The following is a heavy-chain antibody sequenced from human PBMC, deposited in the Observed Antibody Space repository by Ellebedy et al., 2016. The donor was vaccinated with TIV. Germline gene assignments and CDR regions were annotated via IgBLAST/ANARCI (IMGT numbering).Heavy chain of an antibody. J-gene: IGHJ6*02. V-gene: IGHV3-23*01. CDR2: ISGSGGST. CDR1: GFTFSSYA. Sequence: GGSLRLXXAASGFTFSSYAMSWVRQAPGKGLEWVSAISGSGGSTYYADSVKGRFTISRDNSKNTLYLQMNSLRAEDTAVYYCAKEMEGFLEWLPYYYGMDVWGQGTTVTVSS. D-gene: IGHD3-3*01. CDR3: AKEMEGFLEWLPYYYGMDV.